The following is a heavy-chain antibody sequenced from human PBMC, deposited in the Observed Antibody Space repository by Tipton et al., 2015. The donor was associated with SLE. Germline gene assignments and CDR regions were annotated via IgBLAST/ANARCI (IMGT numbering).Heavy chain of an antibody. J-gene: IGHJ4*02. V-gene: IGHV4-34*01. CDR3: ARVNPSYGLDY. CDR2: INHSGST. D-gene: IGHD5-18*01. CDR1: GGSISRGDYY. Sequence: TLSLTCTVSGGSISRGDYYWSWIRQPPGKGLEWIGEINHSGSTNYNPSLKSRVTISVDTSKNQFSLKLSSVTAADTAVYYCARVNPSYGLDYWGQGTLVTVSS.